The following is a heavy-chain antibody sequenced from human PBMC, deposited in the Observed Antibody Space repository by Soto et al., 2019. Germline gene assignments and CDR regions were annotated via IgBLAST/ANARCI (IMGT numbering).Heavy chain of an antibody. Sequence: PGESLKISCKGTGYRFTNYWIGWVRRMPGKGLEWMGTIYLGDSHTRHSPSFQGQVSISVDKSISTAYLQWSSLKASDTDMYLHLGELSTGVVVNPERWGQKTLVTVSS. CDR3: LGELSTGVVVNPER. CDR2: IYLGDSHT. V-gene: IGHV5-51*01. D-gene: IGHD3-16*01. CDR1: GYRFTNYW. J-gene: IGHJ4*02.